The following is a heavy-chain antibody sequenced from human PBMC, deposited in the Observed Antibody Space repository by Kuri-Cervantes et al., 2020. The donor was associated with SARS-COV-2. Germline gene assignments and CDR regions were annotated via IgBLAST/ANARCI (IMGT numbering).Heavy chain of an antibody. V-gene: IGHV3-66*02. D-gene: IGHD4-23*01. CDR3: ARGLRWESHAFDI. J-gene: IGHJ3*02. Sequence: GESLKISCAASGFTVSSNYMSWVRQAPGKGLEWVSVIYSGGSTYYADSVKGRFTISRDNSKNTLYLRMNSLRAEDTAVYYCARGLRWESHAFDIWGQGTMVTVSS. CDR1: GFTVSSNY. CDR2: IYSGGST.